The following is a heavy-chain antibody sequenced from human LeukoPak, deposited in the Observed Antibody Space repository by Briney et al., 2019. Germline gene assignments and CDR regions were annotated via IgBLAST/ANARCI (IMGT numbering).Heavy chain of an antibody. CDR3: ARSPPGICGSTSCYLDY. CDR1: GGSISSYY. J-gene: IGHJ4*02. V-gene: IGHV4-4*07. CDR2: TYISGST. Sequence: ASETLSLTCTVSGGSISSYYWSWIRQPAGKRLEWIGRTYISGSTNYNPSLKSRVTMSVDTSKNQFSLKLSSVTAADTAVYYCARSPPGICGSTSCYLDYWGQGTLVTVSS. D-gene: IGHD2-2*01.